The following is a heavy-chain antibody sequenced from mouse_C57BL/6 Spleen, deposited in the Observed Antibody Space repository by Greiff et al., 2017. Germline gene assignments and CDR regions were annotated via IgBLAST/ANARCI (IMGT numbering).Heavy chain of an antibody. CDR3: ARGYDGGGFAY. D-gene: IGHD2-3*01. CDR1: GFTFSDYG. J-gene: IGHJ3*01. Sequence: DVKVEESGGGLVKPGGSLKLSCAASGFTFSDYGMHWVRQAPEKGLEWVAYISSGSSTIYYADTVKGRFTISRDNAKNTLFLQMTSLRSEDTAMYYCARGYDGGGFAYWGQGTLVTVSA. V-gene: IGHV5-17*01. CDR2: ISSGSSTI.